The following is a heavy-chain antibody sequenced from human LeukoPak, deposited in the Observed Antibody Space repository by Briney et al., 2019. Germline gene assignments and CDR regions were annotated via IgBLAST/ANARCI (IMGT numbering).Heavy chain of an antibody. CDR3: ARHYTMIDYMDV. D-gene: IGHD2-2*02. Sequence: SETLSLTCTVSGGSISSCYWSWIRQPPGKGLEWIGYIYTSGATNYSPSLKSRVTISVDTSKKVFSLKLTSVTAADTAVYFCARHYTMIDYMDVWGKGTTVTVS. CDR1: GGSISSCY. V-gene: IGHV4-4*09. J-gene: IGHJ6*03. CDR2: IYTSGAT.